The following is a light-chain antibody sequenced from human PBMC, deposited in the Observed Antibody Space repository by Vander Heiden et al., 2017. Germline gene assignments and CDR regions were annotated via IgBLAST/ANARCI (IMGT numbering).Light chain of an antibody. CDR2: GAS. J-gene: IGKJ1*01. CDR3: QQYGSSPWT. Sequence: EIVLTQPPGTQSLSPGERATLSCRASQSVSSSYLAWYQQKPGQAPRLRIYGASSRATGIPDRFSGSGSGTDFTLTISRLEPEDFAVYYCQQYGSSPWTFGQGTKVEIK. CDR1: QSVSSSY. V-gene: IGKV3-20*01.